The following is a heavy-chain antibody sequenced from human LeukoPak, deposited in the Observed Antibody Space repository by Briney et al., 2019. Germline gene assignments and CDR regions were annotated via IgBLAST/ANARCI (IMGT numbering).Heavy chain of an antibody. CDR1: GFTFSSHW. Sequence: GGSLRLSCAASGFTFSSHWMTWVRQAPGKGLEWVANIKQDGSEQYYVDSVQGRFTISRDNAKNSLFLQMNSLRAEDTAVYYCAREQRSIAVATTLQHWGQGTLVTVSS. CDR2: IKQDGSEQ. D-gene: IGHD6-19*01. V-gene: IGHV3-7*01. J-gene: IGHJ1*01. CDR3: AREQRSIAVATTLQH.